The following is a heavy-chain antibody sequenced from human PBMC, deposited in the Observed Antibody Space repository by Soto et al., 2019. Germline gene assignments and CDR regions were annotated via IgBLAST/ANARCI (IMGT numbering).Heavy chain of an antibody. CDR1: GFTFSSYA. CDR3: AKDLRDIVVVPAAIAFDY. V-gene: IGHV3-23*01. J-gene: IGHJ4*02. Sequence: EVQLLESGGGLVQPGGSLRLSCAASGFTFSSYAMSWVRQAPGKGLEWVSAISGSGGSTYYADSVKGRFTISRDNSKNTLYLQMNSLRAEDTAVYYCAKDLRDIVVVPAAIAFDYWGQGTLVTVSS. CDR2: ISGSGGST. D-gene: IGHD2-2*01.